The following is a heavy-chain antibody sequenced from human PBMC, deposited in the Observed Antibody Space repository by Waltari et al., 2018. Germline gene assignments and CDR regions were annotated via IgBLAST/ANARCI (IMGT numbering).Heavy chain of an antibody. Sequence: EVQLLESGGGLVQPGGSLRLSCAASGFTFSSYAMNWVRQAPGKGLEWVSAIVGSGTHTFYAYSVTGRFTISRDNSKNTLYLQMNSLRVEDTAVYYCAKGRGSGWYVVDSWGQGTLVTVSS. V-gene: IGHV3-23*01. CDR1: GFTFSSYA. J-gene: IGHJ4*02. D-gene: IGHD6-19*01. CDR2: IVGSGTHT. CDR3: AKGRGSGWYVVDS.